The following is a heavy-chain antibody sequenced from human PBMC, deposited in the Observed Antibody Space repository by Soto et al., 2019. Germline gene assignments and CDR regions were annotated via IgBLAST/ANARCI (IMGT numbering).Heavy chain of an antibody. CDR3: VSINAGGWYYFDY. J-gene: IGHJ4*02. CDR1: GGSIDNSTYY. Sequence: SETLSLTCAVSGGSIDNSTYYWGWSRQPPGKGLEWIGSVYYSGSSYYSPSLKSRVTMSVDSSKNHFSLILDSVTAADTAVYYCVSINAGGWYYFDYWGQGILVTVSS. V-gene: IGHV4-39*02. CDR2: VYYSGSS. D-gene: IGHD6-19*01.